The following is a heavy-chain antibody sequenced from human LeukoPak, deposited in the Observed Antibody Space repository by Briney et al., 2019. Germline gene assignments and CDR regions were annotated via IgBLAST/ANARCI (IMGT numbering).Heavy chain of an antibody. CDR3: ARDALYSSSWSLFDY. J-gene: IGHJ4*02. D-gene: IGHD6-13*01. CDR1: GFTFSDYT. V-gene: IGHV3-30-3*01. Sequence: GRSLRLSCAASGFTFSDYTMHWVRQAPGKGLEWVAVISYDGSNKYRADSVKGRFTISRDNSKNTLYLQMNSLRAEDTAVYYCARDALYSSSWSLFDYWGQGTLVTVSS. CDR2: ISYDGSNK.